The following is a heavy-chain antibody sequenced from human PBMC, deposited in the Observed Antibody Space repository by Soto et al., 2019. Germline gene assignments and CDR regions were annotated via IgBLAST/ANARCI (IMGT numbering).Heavy chain of an antibody. V-gene: IGHV1-46*01. Sequence: GASVKVSCKASAYTFTFYYMHWVRQAPGQGLEWMGIFSPSGGSTAYAQRFQGRVTMTRDTSTSTVYMELSSLRSEDTAVYYCATPRMYSGSYYFGMDVWGQGTTVTVSS. CDR1: AYTFTFYY. D-gene: IGHD1-26*01. J-gene: IGHJ6*02. CDR3: ATPRMYSGSYYFGMDV. CDR2: FSPSGGST.